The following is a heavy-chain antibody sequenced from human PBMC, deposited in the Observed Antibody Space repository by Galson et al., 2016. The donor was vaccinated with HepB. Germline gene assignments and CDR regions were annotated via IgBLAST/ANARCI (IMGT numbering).Heavy chain of an antibody. CDR1: GYIFTSFG. CDR2: ISGYSGKT. J-gene: IGHJ4*02. CDR3: ARVRLVSAGLNDY. Sequence: SVKVSCKASGYIFTSFGISWVRQAPGQGLEWMGWISGYSGKTEYAQNLQGRATVTTDTSATTAYLELRSLRSDDTAVYYCARVRLVSAGLNDYWGQGTLVTVSS. D-gene: IGHD5/OR15-5a*01. V-gene: IGHV1-18*01.